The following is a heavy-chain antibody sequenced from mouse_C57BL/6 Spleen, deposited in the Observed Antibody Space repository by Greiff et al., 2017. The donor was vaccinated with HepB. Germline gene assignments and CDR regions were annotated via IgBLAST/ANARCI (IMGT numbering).Heavy chain of an antibody. CDR2: IYPGGGST. V-gene: IGHV1-85*01. J-gene: IGHJ1*03. D-gene: IGHD2-1*01. CDR1: GYTFTSYD. CDR3: GGGGDGKRGDWYFDV. Sequence: QVQLQESGPELVKPGASVKLSCKASGYTFTSYDINWVKQRPGQGLEWIGWIYPGGGSTKYNEKFKSKATLTVDTSSSTAYMELHSLTSEDSAVYFCGGGGDGKRGDWYFDVWGTGTTVTVSS.